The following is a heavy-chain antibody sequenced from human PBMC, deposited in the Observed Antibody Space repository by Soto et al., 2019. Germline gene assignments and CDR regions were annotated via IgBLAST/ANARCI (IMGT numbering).Heavy chain of an antibody. Sequence: SETQSLTCTVSGDSIISSDFYWGWVRQPPGKGLEWIGSIFYLGSSYYNPSLKSRVTMSVDTSKNQFSLRLRYVTAAETALYFCAGHSLAISNNNWFHPLCQGIMVTV. V-gene: IGHV4-39*01. J-gene: IGHJ5*02. D-gene: IGHD4-4*01. CDR1: GDSIISSDFY. CDR2: IFYLGSS. CDR3: AGHSLAISNNNWFHP.